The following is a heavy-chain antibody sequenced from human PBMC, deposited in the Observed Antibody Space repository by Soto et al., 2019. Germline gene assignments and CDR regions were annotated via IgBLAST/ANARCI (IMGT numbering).Heavy chain of an antibody. D-gene: IGHD3-16*01. CDR2: IYSGGST. CDR1: GFTVSTKY. V-gene: IGHV3-66*01. CDR3: ARDPWAADY. Sequence: EVQLVESGGGLVQPGGSLRLSCAASGFTVSTKYMSWVRQAPGKGLEWVSVIYSGGSTFYADSVRGRFTIYRDNSKNTFDLQMYSRRAEDTAVYYCARDPWAADYWGQGTLVTVSS. J-gene: IGHJ4*02.